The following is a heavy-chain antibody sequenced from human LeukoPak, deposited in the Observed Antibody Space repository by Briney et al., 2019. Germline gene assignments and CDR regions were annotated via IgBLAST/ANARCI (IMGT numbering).Heavy chain of an antibody. Sequence: SETLSLTCTVSGGSISSYYWSWIRQPPGKGLEWIGYIYYTGSTTYNPSLKSRVTMSVDTSKNQFSLNLSSVTAADTAVYYCARGYGRLDPWGQGTLVTVSS. D-gene: IGHD4-17*01. CDR2: IYYTGST. CDR1: GGSISSYY. V-gene: IGHV4-59*01. J-gene: IGHJ5*02. CDR3: ARGYGRLDP.